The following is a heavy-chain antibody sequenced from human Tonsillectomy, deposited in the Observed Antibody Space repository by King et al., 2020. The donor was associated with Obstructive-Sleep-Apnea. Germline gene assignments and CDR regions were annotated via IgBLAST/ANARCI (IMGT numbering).Heavy chain of an antibody. D-gene: IGHD1-1*01. CDR3: TTAGSSLRRERKTNDRGNPPASYYYYYGMDV. V-gene: IGHV3-15*01. CDR2: IKSKTDGGTT. J-gene: IGHJ6*02. CDR1: GFTFSNAW. Sequence: EVQLVESGGGLVKPGGSLRLSCAASGFTFSNAWMSWVRQAPGKGLEWVGRIKSKTDGGTTDYAAPVKGRFTISRDDSKNTLYLQMNSLKTEDTAVYYCTTAGSSLRRERKTNDRGNPPASYYYYYGMDVWGQGTTVTVSS.